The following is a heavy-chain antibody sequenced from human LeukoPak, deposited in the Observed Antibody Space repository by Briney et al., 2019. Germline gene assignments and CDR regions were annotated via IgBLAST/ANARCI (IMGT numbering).Heavy chain of an antibody. Sequence: GGSLRLSCAASGFTFSSSAMSWVRQAPGKGLEWVSAISNNGGYTYYADSVQGRFTISRDNSKSTLCLQMNSLRAEDTAVYYCAKMYYYDSSGYRNYYFDYWGQGTLVIVSS. CDR3: AKMYYYDSSGYRNYYFDY. V-gene: IGHV3-23*01. J-gene: IGHJ4*02. D-gene: IGHD3-22*01. CDR1: GFTFSSSA. CDR2: ISNNGGYT.